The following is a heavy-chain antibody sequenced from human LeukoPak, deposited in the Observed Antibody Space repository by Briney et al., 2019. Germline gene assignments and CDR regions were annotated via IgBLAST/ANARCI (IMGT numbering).Heavy chain of an antibody. V-gene: IGHV3-48*03. J-gene: IGHJ4*02. Sequence: GGSLRLSCATSGFTFNSYHMNWVRQAPGKGLEWVSYISSSGGTIYYADSVKGRFTISRDNAKTSLYLQMSSLRADDTAVYYCARDKDTLDSWGQGTLVTVSS. CDR2: ISSSGGTI. CDR1: GFTFNSYH. CDR3: ARDKDTLDS.